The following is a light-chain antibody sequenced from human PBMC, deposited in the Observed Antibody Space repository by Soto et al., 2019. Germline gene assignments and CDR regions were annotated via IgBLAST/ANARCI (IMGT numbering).Light chain of an antibody. CDR1: QSVSSD. V-gene: IGKV3-15*01. J-gene: IGKJ5*01. CDR2: GAS. Sequence: EVVMSQSPSTLSVSTGERATLSCRASQSVSSDLAWYHQKPGQAPRLLIYGASTRATGIPARFSGSGSGTEFTLTINSLQSEDSAVYYCQQRHMWPITFGQGTRLAIK. CDR3: QQRHMWPIT.